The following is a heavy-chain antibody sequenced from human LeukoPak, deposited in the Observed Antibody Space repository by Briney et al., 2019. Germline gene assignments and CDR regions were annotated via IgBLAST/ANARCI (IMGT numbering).Heavy chain of an antibody. CDR2: LYSGTTT. CDR3: ARVGMDGYNSDY. J-gene: IGHJ4*02. Sequence: TGGSLRLSCAASGFTVSGNYMSWVRQSPGKGLEWVAVLYSGTTTYYADSVQGRFIISRDNAKNSLYLQMNSLRAEDTAVYYCARVGMDGYNSDYWGQGTLVTVSS. CDR1: GFTVSGNY. D-gene: IGHD5-12*01. V-gene: IGHV3-66*01.